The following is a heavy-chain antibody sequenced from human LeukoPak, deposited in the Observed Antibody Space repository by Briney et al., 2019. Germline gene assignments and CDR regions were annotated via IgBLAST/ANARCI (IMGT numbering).Heavy chain of an antibody. V-gene: IGHV4-59*08. CDR2: IYYSGST. J-gene: IGHJ6*02. CDR3: ARRLRWNGSGSYRGYYYYGMDV. D-gene: IGHD3-10*01. Sequence: SETLSLTCTVSGGSISSYYWSWIRQPPGKGLEWIGYIYYSGSTNYNPSLKSRVTISVDTSKNQFSLKLSSVTAADTAVYYCARRLRWNGSGSYRGYYYYGMDVWGQGTTVTVSS. CDR1: GGSISSYY.